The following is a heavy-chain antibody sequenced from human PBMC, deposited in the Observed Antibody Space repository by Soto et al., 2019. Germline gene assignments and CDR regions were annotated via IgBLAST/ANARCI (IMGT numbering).Heavy chain of an antibody. CDR2: MNPNSGNT. D-gene: IGHD1-20*01. J-gene: IGHJ6*02. CDR3: ARLSLYNWNHDYYYGMDV. Sequence: ASVKVSCKASGYTFTSYDINWVRQATGQGLEWMGWMNPNSGNTGYAQKFQGRVTMTRNTSISTAYMELSSLRSEDTAVYYCARLSLYNWNHDYYYGMDVWGQGTTVTVSS. V-gene: IGHV1-8*01. CDR1: GYTFTSYD.